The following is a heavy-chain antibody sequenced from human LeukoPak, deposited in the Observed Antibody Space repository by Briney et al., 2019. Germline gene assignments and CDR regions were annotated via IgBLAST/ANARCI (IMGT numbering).Heavy chain of an antibody. Sequence: GGSLRLSCAASGFTFGSYSMNWVRQAPGKGLEWVSSISSSSSYIYYGDSVKGRFTISRDNAKNSLYLQMNSLRAEDTAVYYCARDRPLHYFDYWGQGTLVTVSS. CDR3: ARDRPLHYFDY. CDR1: GFTFGSYS. V-gene: IGHV3-21*01. CDR2: ISSSSSYI. J-gene: IGHJ4*02.